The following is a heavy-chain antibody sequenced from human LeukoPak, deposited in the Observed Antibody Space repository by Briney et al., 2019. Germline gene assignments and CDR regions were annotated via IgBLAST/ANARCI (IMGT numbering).Heavy chain of an antibody. CDR1: GGTFSSSA. CDR3: ASEVVVVVATSFYYFDY. D-gene: IGHD2-15*01. Sequence: GSSVKVSCKASGGTFSSSAISWVRQAPGQGLEWMGRIIPILGIANYAQKFQGRVTITADKSTSTAYMELSSVRSEDTAVYYCASEVVVVVATSFYYFDYWGQGTLVTVSS. J-gene: IGHJ4*02. V-gene: IGHV1-69*04. CDR2: IIPILGIA.